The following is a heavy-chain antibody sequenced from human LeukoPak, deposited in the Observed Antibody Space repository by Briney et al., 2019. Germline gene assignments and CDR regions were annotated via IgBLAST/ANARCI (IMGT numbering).Heavy chain of an antibody. Sequence: KPSETLSLTCTVSGVSISSYYWSWIRQPPGKGLEWIGYIYYSGSTNYNPSLKSRVTISVDTSKNQFSLKLSSVTAADTAEYYCARVGTPDYYYYMDVWGKGTTVTVSS. D-gene: IGHD1-14*01. CDR2: IYYSGST. J-gene: IGHJ6*03. CDR1: GVSISSYY. V-gene: IGHV4-59*01. CDR3: ARVGTPDYYYYMDV.